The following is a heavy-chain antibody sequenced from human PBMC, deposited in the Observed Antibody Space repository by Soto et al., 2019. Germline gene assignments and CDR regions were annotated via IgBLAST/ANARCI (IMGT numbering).Heavy chain of an antibody. CDR1: GFTFSSYD. CDR3: ASLGWGLRFLEWLSF. Sequence: EVQLVESGGGLVQPGGSLRLFCAGSGFTFSSYDMHWVRQATGKGLEWVSYISSSSSTIYYADSVKGRFTISRDNAKNSLYLQMNSLRDEDTAVYYCASLGWGLRFLEWLSFWGQGTLVTVSS. V-gene: IGHV3-48*02. D-gene: IGHD3-3*01. J-gene: IGHJ4*02. CDR2: ISSSSSTI.